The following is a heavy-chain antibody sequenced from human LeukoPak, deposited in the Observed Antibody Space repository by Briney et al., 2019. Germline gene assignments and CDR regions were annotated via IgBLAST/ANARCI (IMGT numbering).Heavy chain of an antibody. CDR3: ARRQTNSCAFDL. D-gene: IGHD1-1*01. CDR1: GYSFTNYW. CDR2: ISPLDSDS. J-gene: IGHJ4*02. V-gene: IGHV5-51*01. Sequence: GESLKISCKGSGYSFTNYWIVWVRQMPGKGLEWMGIISPLDSDSRYSPSFQGQVTISADKSINTAYLQWSSLRASDTAMYYCARRQTNSCAFDLWGQGTLVTVSS.